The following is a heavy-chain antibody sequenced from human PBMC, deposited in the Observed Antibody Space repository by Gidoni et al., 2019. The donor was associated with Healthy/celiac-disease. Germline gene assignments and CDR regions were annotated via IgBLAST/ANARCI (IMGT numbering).Heavy chain of an antibody. CDR3: AKDLLVVVAARSGAFDI. D-gene: IGHD2-15*01. CDR1: GFTFSSYG. J-gene: IGHJ3*02. Sequence: QVQLVESGGGVVQPGRSLRLSCAASGFTFSSYGMHWGRQAPGKGLEWVAVISYDGSNKYYADSVKGRFTISRDNSKNTLYLQMNSLRAEDAAVYYCAKDLLVVVAARSGAFDIWGQGTMVTVSS. CDR2: ISYDGSNK. V-gene: IGHV3-30*18.